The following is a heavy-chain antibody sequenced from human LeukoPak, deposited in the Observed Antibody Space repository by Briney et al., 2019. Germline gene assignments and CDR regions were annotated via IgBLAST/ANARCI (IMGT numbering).Heavy chain of an antibody. J-gene: IGHJ4*02. CDR1: GFTVSSNY. V-gene: IGHV3-66*01. CDR2: IYSGGST. D-gene: IGHD3-9*01. CDR3: ASTYDILTGGTDY. Sequence: PGGSLRLSCAASGFTVSSNYMSWVRQAPGKGLEWVSVIYSGGSTYYADSVKGRFTISRDNSKNTLYLQMNSLRAEDTAVYYCASTYDILTGGTDYWGQGTLVTVSS.